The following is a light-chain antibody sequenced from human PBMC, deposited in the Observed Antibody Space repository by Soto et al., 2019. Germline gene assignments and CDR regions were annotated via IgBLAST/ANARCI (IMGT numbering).Light chain of an antibody. CDR1: QSVLFSSSNQNS. J-gene: IGKJ4*01. CDR2: WAS. CDR3: HQYYSIPLT. Sequence: DIVMTQSPDSLAVSLGERATINCKSSQSVLFSSSNQNSLAWYQQKPGQPPKLLIYWASTRESGVPDRFSGSGSGTDFTLTISSMQAADAALYYCHQYYSIPLTFGGGTKVDIK. V-gene: IGKV4-1*01.